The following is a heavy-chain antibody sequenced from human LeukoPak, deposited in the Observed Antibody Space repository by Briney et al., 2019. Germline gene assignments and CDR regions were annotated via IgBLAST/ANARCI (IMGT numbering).Heavy chain of an antibody. CDR2: IYPRDSEI. CDR1: GYSFSTYW. Sequence: GESLKISCEGSGYSFSTYWIAWVRQMPGKGLEWMGSIYPRDSEIRYSPSFQGQVTISADNSISTAYLQWSSLKASDTVMYYCARPAYSSSLSSHFDPWGQGTLVTVSS. J-gene: IGHJ5*02. V-gene: IGHV5-51*01. D-gene: IGHD6-13*01. CDR3: ARPAYSSSLSSHFDP.